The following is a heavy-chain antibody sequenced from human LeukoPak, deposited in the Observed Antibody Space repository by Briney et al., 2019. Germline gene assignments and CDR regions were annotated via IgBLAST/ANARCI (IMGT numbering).Heavy chain of an antibody. V-gene: IGHV3-23*01. D-gene: IGHD3-22*01. J-gene: IGHJ4*02. CDR1: GFTFSSYA. Sequence: GGSLRLSCAASGFTFSSYAMSWVRQAPGKGLEWVSAISGSGGSTYYADSVKGRFTISRDNSKNTLYLQMNSLRAEDTAVYYCAKSKRTAYYYDSSGYYYADYWGQGTLVTVS. CDR3: AKSKRTAYYYDSSGYYYADY. CDR2: ISGSGGST.